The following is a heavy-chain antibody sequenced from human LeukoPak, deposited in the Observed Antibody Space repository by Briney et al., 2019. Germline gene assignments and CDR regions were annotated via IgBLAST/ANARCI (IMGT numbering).Heavy chain of an antibody. Sequence: GGSLRLSCAASGFTFSSYAMSWVRQAPGKGLEWVSAISGSGGSTYYADSVKGRFTISRDNSKNTLYLHMNSLRAEDTAVYYCARDRYSGYVYYYYYYGMDVWGQGTTVTVSS. CDR1: GFTFSSYA. V-gene: IGHV3-23*01. CDR2: ISGSGGST. CDR3: ARDRYSGYVYYYYYYGMDV. D-gene: IGHD5-12*01. J-gene: IGHJ6*02.